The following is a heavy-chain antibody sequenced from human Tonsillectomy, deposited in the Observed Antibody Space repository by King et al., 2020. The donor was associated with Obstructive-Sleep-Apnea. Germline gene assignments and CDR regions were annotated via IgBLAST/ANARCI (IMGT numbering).Heavy chain of an antibody. CDR3: ARVRYDYGLDNSTHHYYGIDV. CDR1: GFSVTSSY. V-gene: IGHV3-53*04. D-gene: IGHD3-16*01. Sequence: VQLVESGGGLVQPGGSLRLSSAASGFSVTSSYINGVRQAPGKGLEWFSVIYSSGTTHYADSLTGRLTTSTHHSTNTVYLQMISLSAEDTAVYYCARVRYDYGLDNSTHHYYGIDVWGQGTTVIVS. CDR2: IYSSGTT. J-gene: IGHJ6*02.